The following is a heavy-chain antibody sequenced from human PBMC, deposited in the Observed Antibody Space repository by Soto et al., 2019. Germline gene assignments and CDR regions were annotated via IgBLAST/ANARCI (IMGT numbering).Heavy chain of an antibody. J-gene: IGHJ5*02. CDR2: VYYNGFT. V-gene: IGHV4-39*01. D-gene: IGHD3-3*01. CDR3: ARMGDFWSGPGELDP. Sequence: SETLSLTCTVSGGSISSSNYYWAWIRQSPGKGLEWIGSVYYNGFTYYNPSLKSRVTTSVDTSKNQFSLKLTSVTAADTAVYYCARMGDFWSGPGELDPWGQGTLVTVSS. CDR1: GGSISSSNYY.